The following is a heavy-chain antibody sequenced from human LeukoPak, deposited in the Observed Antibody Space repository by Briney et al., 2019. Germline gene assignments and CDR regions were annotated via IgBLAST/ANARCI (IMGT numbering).Heavy chain of an antibody. V-gene: IGHV3-23*01. D-gene: IGHD6-13*01. J-gene: IGHJ5*02. CDR3: AKGRGGGHGVAAAEVTGFDP. Sequence: GGSLRLSCAASGFTFSSYSMNWVRQAPGKGLEWVSAISGSGGSTYYADSVKGRFTISRDNSKNTLYLQMNGLRAEDTAVYYCAKGRGGGHGVAAAEVTGFDPWGQGTLVTVSS. CDR1: GFTFSSYS. CDR2: ISGSGGST.